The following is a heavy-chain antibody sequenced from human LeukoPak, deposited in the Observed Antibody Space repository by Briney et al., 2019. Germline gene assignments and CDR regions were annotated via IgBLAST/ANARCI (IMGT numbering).Heavy chain of an antibody. CDR3: AKGMYYYDSSGYFVFDS. J-gene: IGHJ4*02. CDR2: ISVSGGTT. V-gene: IGHV3-23*01. D-gene: IGHD3-22*01. CDR1: GFTFRNYA. Sequence: GGSLRLSCVASGFTFRNYAMTWVRQAPGKGLEWVSTISVSGGTTHYADSVKGRFTISRDNSKNAVYLQMYSLGAEDTAVYYCAKGMYYYDSSGYFVFDSWGRGTLVTVSS.